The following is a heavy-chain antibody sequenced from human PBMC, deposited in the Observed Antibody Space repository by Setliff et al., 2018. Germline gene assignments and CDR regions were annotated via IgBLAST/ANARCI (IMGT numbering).Heavy chain of an antibody. J-gene: IGHJ6*02. D-gene: IGHD2-2*01. CDR3: ARDGVFYAMDV. Sequence: GGSLRLSCAASGFDFSYYYMSWARQAPGKGLEWISKISGDGRTIYQADSVRGRFTISRDNADNSLNLQMNSLRADDTALYYCARDGVFYAMDVWGQGTTVTVSS. CDR2: ISGDGRTI. CDR1: GFDFSYYY. V-gene: IGHV3-11*04.